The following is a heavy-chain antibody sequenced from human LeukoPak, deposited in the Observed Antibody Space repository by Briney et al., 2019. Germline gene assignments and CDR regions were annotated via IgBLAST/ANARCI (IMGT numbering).Heavy chain of an antibody. D-gene: IGHD3-16*01. Sequence: EASVKVSCKASGGTFSSYAISWVRQAPGQGLEWMGGIIPIFGTANYAQEFQGRVTITADESTSTAYMELSSLRSEDTAVYYCARVFRGTFDYWGQGTLVTVSS. CDR3: ARVFRGTFDY. V-gene: IGHV1-69*01. CDR1: GGTFSSYA. CDR2: IIPIFGTA. J-gene: IGHJ4*02.